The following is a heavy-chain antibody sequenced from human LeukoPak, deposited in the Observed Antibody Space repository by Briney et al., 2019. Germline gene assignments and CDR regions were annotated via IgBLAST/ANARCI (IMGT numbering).Heavy chain of an antibody. CDR3: VRDTSFPLGDTQLAN. D-gene: IGHD3-10*01. J-gene: IGHJ4*02. Sequence: PGGSLRLSCAASGFTFSSYSMNWIRQAPGKGLECVSYITSSSTTIHYADSVRGRFTISRDDASNLLYLQMNNLRAEDTAVYYCVRDTSFPLGDTQLANWGQGTLVTVSS. CDR1: GFTFSSYS. V-gene: IGHV3-48*04. CDR2: ITSSSTTI.